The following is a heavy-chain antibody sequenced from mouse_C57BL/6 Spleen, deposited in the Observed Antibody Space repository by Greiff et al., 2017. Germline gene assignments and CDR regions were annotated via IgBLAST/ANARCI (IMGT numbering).Heavy chain of an antibody. D-gene: IGHD1-1*01. Sequence: ESGPGLVKPSQSLSLTCSVTGYSITSGYFWNWIRQVPGNQLEWMGFLSYDGSNNYNQYFKNRISITRDTSKNQFFLKLNSVTTEDTATYYCARGITTVVATSYFDYWGQGTTLTVSS. CDR3: ARGITTVVATSYFDY. J-gene: IGHJ2*01. CDR2: LSYDGSN. CDR1: GYSITSGYF. V-gene: IGHV3-6*01.